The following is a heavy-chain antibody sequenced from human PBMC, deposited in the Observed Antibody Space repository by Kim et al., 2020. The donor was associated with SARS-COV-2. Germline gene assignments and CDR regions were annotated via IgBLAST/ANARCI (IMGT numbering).Heavy chain of an antibody. CDR3: ARDGVDYGGNTPFDY. D-gene: IGHD4-17*01. J-gene: IGHJ4*02. V-gene: IGHV4-39*07. Sequence: PSLKRRVTISVDTSKNQFSLKLSSVTAADTAVYYCARDGVDYGGNTPFDYWGQGTLVTVSS.